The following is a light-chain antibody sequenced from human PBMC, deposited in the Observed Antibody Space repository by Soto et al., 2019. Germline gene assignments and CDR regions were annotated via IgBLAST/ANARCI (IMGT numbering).Light chain of an antibody. CDR3: QQYGSSPRA. CDR1: QSVSSSY. J-gene: IGKJ1*01. Sequence: ESVLTQSPGTLSLSPGERATLSCRASQSVSSSYLAWYQQKPGQAPRLLIYGASSRATGIPDRFSGSGFGTDFTLTISRLEPEDFAVYYCQQYGSSPRAFGQGTKVEIK. CDR2: GAS. V-gene: IGKV3-20*01.